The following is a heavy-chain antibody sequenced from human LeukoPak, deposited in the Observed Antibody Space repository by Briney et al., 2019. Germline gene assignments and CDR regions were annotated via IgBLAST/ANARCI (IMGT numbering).Heavy chain of an antibody. Sequence: EASVKVSCKASGYTFTGYYMHWVRQAPGQGLEWMGWINPNSGGTNYAQKFQGRVTMTRDTSISTAYMELSRLRSEDTAVYYCARLQWLVRGRWFDPWGQGTLVTVSS. V-gene: IGHV1-2*02. J-gene: IGHJ5*02. CDR3: ARLQWLVRGRWFDP. CDR2: INPNSGGT. CDR1: GYTFTGYY. D-gene: IGHD6-19*01.